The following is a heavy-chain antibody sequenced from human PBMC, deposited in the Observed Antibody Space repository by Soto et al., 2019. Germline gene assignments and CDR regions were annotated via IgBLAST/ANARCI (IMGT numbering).Heavy chain of an antibody. V-gene: IGHV3-23*01. D-gene: IGHD3-3*01. CDR1: GFTFSSYA. CDR2: ISGSGGST. Sequence: GGSLRLSCAASGFTFSSYAMSWVRQAPGKGLEWVSAISGSGGSTYYADSVKGRFTISRDNSKNTLYLQMNSLRAEGTAVYYCAKDYDFWSGYPGFDPWGQGTLVTVSS. CDR3: AKDYDFWSGYPGFDP. J-gene: IGHJ5*02.